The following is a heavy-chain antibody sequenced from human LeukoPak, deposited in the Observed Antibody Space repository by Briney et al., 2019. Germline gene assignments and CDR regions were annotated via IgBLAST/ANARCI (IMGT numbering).Heavy chain of an antibody. J-gene: IGHJ4*02. CDR1: GGSFSGYY. Sequence: SETLSLTCAVSGGSFSGYYWSWIRQPPGKGLEWIGEINHSGSTNYNPSLKSRVTISVDTSKNQFSLKLSSVTAADTAVYYCARVYGSGSAYHGLYYFDYWGQGTLVTVSS. V-gene: IGHV4-34*01. CDR2: INHSGST. D-gene: IGHD3-10*01. CDR3: ARVYGSGSAYHGLYYFDY.